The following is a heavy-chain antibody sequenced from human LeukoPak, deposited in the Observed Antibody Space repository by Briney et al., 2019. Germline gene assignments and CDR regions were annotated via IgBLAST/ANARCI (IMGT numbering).Heavy chain of an antibody. J-gene: IGHJ5*02. CDR2: INPNSGGT. V-gene: IGHV1-2*02. CDR3: AADMVRGVIIWGDWFDP. CDR1: GYTFTGYY. Sequence: ASVKVSCKASGYTFTGYYMHWVRQAPGQGLEWMGWINPNSGGTNYAQKFQGRVTMTRDTSISTAYMELSRLRSDDTAVYYCAADMVRGVIIWGDWFDPWGQGTLVTVSS. D-gene: IGHD3-10*01.